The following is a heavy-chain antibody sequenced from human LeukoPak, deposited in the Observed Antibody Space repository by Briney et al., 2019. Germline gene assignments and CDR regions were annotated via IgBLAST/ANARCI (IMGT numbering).Heavy chain of an antibody. CDR2: INHSGTT. CDR1: GGSFSDND. V-gene: IGHV4-34*01. Sequence: PSETLSLTCAVYGGSFSDNDWSWIRQPPGKGLEWIGEINHSGTTTYNPSLKSRVTISVDTSKNQFSLKLSSVTAADTAVYYCARAAGVEATIDYWGQGTLVTVSS. J-gene: IGHJ4*02. CDR3: ARAAGVEATIDY. D-gene: IGHD5-24*01.